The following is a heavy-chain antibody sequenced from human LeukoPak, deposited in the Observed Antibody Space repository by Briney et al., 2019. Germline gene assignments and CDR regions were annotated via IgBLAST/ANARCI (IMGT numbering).Heavy chain of an antibody. CDR1: GYTFTSYG. D-gene: IGHD3-3*01. J-gene: IGHJ5*02. V-gene: IGHV1-18*01. Sequence: AASVKVSCKASGYTFTSYGISWVRQAPGQGLEWMGWISSYNGNTNYAQKLQGRVTMTTDTFTNTAYMELTSLRSDDTGVYYCARVWSDYDFWSGYYGWFDPWGQGTLVTSST. CDR2: ISSYNGNT. CDR3: ARVWSDYDFWSGYYGWFDP.